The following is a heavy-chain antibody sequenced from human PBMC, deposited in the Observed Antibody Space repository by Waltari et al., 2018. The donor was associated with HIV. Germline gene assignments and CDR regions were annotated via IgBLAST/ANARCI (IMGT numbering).Heavy chain of an antibody. D-gene: IGHD3-16*01. CDR1: VYPFSSYW. Sequence: EEQLVQSGAEVKKPGEYLKFSCNGSVYPFSSYWIAWVRQMPGKGLEWMGIIYPGDSETKYSPSFQGQVTISVDKSIRTAYLQLSSLKASDSAMYYCARRFGGVNAFDVWGQGTMVTVSS. CDR3: ARRFGGVNAFDV. J-gene: IGHJ3*01. V-gene: IGHV5-51*01. CDR2: IYPGDSET.